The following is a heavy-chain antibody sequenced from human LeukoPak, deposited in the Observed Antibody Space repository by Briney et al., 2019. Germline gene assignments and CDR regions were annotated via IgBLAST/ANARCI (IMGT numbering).Heavy chain of an antibody. V-gene: IGHV3-7*03. J-gene: IGHJ4*02. CDR3: ARVNSYDNVDY. D-gene: IGHD3-22*01. Sequence: GGSLRLSCAASGFTLSTYWMHWVRQAPGKGLEWVANIKEDGSAKHYVDSVRGRLAISRDNAKNSLYLQMNSLRAEDTAVYYCARVNSYDNVDYWGQGTLVTVSS. CDR1: GFTLSTYW. CDR2: IKEDGSAK.